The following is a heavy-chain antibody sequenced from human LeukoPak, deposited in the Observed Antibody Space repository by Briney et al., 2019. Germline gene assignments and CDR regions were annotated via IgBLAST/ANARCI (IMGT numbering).Heavy chain of an antibody. CDR3: ARHDLGGSSPFDY. D-gene: IGHD2-15*01. CDR2: INPSGTST. V-gene: IGHV1-46*01. CDR1: GYTFTNYY. Sequence: ASVKVSCKTSGYTFTNYYMHWVRQAPGQGLEWMGIINPSGTSTTYAQKLQGRVTMTRDTSTSTDFMELSSLGSEDTAVYYCARHDLGGSSPFDYWGQGTLVTVSS. J-gene: IGHJ4*02.